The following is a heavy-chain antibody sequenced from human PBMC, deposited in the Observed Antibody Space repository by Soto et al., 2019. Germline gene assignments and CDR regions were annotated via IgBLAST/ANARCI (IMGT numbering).Heavy chain of an antibody. V-gene: IGHV1-46*01. CDR3: ARERIVGATKNAFDI. D-gene: IGHD1-26*01. CDR1: GYTFTSYY. Sequence: ASVNVSCKASGYTFTSYYMHWVRQAPGQGLEWMGIINPSGGSTSYAQKFQGRVTMTRDTSTSTVYMELSSLRSEDTAVYYCARERIVGATKNAFDIWGQGTMVTVSS. J-gene: IGHJ3*02. CDR2: INPSGGST.